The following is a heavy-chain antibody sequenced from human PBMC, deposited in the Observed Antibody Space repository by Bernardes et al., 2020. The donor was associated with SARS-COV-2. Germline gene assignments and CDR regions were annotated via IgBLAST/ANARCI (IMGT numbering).Heavy chain of an antibody. CDR2: ITGSGGST. CDR1: GITFSSYA. J-gene: IGHJ4*02. Sequence: GGSLRLSCAASGITFSSYAMTWVRQAPGKGLEWVSAITGSGGSTYYADSVKGRFTISRDNSKNTLYLQMNSLRADDTAVYYCTVEMSTKYDYWGQGTLVTVSP. CDR3: TVEMSTKYDY. V-gene: IGHV3-23*01. D-gene: IGHD1-1*01.